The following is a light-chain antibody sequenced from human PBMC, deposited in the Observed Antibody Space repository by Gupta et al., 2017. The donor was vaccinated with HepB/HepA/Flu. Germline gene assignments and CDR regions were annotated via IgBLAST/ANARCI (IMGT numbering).Light chain of an antibody. J-gene: IGKJ3*01. CDR1: QSISSY. CDR2: AAS. CDR3: QHCYSTPP. Sequence: DIQMTQSPSSLSASVGDRVTITCRASQSISSYLNWYQQKPGKAPKLLIYAASRVQSGVPSRFSGRGSGTDFTLTISSLQHEDFATYYWQHCYSTPPFGHGTNVDIK. V-gene: IGKV1-39*01.